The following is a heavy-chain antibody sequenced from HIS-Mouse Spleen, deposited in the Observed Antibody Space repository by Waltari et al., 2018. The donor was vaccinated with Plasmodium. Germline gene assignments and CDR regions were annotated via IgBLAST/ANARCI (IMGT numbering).Heavy chain of an antibody. J-gene: IGHJ4*02. V-gene: IGHV4-59*01. Sequence: QVQLQESGPGLVKPSETLSLTCTVSGGSISSYYWNWIRQPPGKGLEWIGYIYSSGSTHSHPSLKSRVTISVDTSKNQFSLKLSSVTAADTAVYYCAREVNSGTFDYWGQGTLVTVSS. CDR1: GGSISSYY. CDR2: IYSSGST. CDR3: AREVNSGTFDY. D-gene: IGHD1-26*01.